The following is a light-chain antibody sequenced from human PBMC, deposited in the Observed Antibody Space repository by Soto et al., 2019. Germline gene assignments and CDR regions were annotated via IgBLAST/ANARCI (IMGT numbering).Light chain of an antibody. CDR1: SSNIRAGYD. CDR2: GNN. Sequence: QSVLTQPPSVSGAPGQRVTISCTGSSSNIRAGYDVHWYQQLPGTAPTLLISGNNNRPSGVPDRLSGSKSGTSASLAITGLRAEDEADYFCQSYDSSLSGYVFGTGTKLTVL. J-gene: IGLJ1*01. CDR3: QSYDSSLSGYV. V-gene: IGLV1-40*01.